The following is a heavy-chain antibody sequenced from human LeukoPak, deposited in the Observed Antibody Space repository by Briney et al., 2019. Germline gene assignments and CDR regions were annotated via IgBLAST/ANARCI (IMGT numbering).Heavy chain of an antibody. CDR1: GFTFSSYS. CDR2: ISSSSSYI. V-gene: IGHV3-21*01. Sequence: GGSLRLSCAASGFTFSSYSMNWVRQAPGKGLEWVLSISSSSSYIYYADSAKGRFTISRDNAKNSLYLQMNSLRAEDTAVYYCARGGQLPIYYYGMDVWGQGTTVTVSS. D-gene: IGHD1-26*01. CDR3: ARGGQLPIYYYGMDV. J-gene: IGHJ6*02.